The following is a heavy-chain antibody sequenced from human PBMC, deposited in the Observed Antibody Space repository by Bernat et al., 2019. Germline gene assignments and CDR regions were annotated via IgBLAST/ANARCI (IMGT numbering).Heavy chain of an antibody. J-gene: IGHJ5*02. CDR3: AGMRQVLNNNVLGS. D-gene: IGHD3-9*01. CDR1: GFTFSYHG. CDR2: IWFDGSQI. V-gene: IGHV3-33*01. Sequence: QVYLVESGGGVVQPGTSLRLSCATSGFTFSYHGMHWVRQVPGKGLEWVALIWFDGSQIYYADSVKGRFTTSRDNSRNTLYLQMNCLRAEDTGVYHCAGMRQVLNNNVLGSWGQGTLVTVSS.